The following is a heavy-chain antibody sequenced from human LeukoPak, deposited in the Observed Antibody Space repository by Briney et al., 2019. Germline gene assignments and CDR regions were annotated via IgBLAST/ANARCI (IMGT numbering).Heavy chain of an antibody. V-gene: IGHV3-23*01. J-gene: IGHJ4*02. D-gene: IGHD6-13*01. CDR3: AKRFANSSSYYYFDS. CDR2: ISGSGVST. Sequence: GGSLRLSCAASGFPFSSYAMSWVRQAPGKGLQWVSSISGSGVSTPYADSVKGRFTISRDNSKNTLYLQMDSLRAEDTALYYCAKRFANSSSYYYFDSWGQGTLVTVSS. CDR1: GFPFSSYA.